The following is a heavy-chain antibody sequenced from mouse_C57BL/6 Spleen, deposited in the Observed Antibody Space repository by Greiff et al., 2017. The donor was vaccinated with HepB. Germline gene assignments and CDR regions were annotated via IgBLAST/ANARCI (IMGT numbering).Heavy chain of an antibody. CDR3: TRWGSRLWGY. D-gene: IGHD1-1*02. CDR2: IDPSDSYT. Sequence: QVQLQQPGAELVKPGASVKLSCKASGYTFTSYWMQWVKQRPGQGLEWIGEIDPSDSYTNYNQKFKGKATLTVVTSSSTAYMQLSSLASEDSAVSYWTRWGSRLWGYWGQGTLVTVSA. J-gene: IGHJ3*01. CDR1: GYTFTSYW. V-gene: IGHV1-50*01.